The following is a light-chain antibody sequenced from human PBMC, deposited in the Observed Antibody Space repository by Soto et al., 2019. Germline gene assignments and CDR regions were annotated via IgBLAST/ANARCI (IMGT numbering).Light chain of an antibody. CDR1: QSVSNN. CDR2: GAS. Sequence: TQSAGTLSLSTGERATISCRASQSVSNNYLAWYQQKPGQAPRLLIYGASNRATGIPDRFSGSGSGSEFTLTISSLQSEDFAVYYCQQYNNWPLTFGQGTRLDI. V-gene: IGKV3D-15*01. J-gene: IGKJ5*01. CDR3: QQYNNWPLT.